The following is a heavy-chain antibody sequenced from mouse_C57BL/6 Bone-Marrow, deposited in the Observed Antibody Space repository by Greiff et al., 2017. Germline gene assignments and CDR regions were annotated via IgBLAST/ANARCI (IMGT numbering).Heavy chain of an antibody. CDR3: ARDITTVVYFDV. CDR1: GFTFSSYA. Sequence: EVKVVESGGGLVKPGGSLKLSCAASGFTFSSYAMSWVRQTPEKRLEWVATISDGGSYTYYPDNVKGRFTISRDNDKNNRYLQMSHLKSEDTSMYYCARDITTVVYFDVWGTGTTVTVSS. J-gene: IGHJ1*03. V-gene: IGHV5-4*01. CDR2: ISDGGSYT. D-gene: IGHD1-1*01.